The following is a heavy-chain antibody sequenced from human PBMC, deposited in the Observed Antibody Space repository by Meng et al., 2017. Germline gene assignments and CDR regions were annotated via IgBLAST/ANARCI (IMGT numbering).Heavy chain of an antibody. CDR3: ARGYYGSGLFDP. V-gene: IGHV1-8*03. CDR1: GYPFTSYD. CDR2: MNPNSGNT. D-gene: IGHD3-10*01. Sequence: QGPLVRSGAEVKKPGASVKVSCKASGYPFTSYDINWVRQATGQGLEWMGWMNPNSGNTGYAQKFQGRVTITRNTSISTAYMELSSLRSEDTAVYYCARGYYGSGLFDPWGQGTLVTVSS. J-gene: IGHJ5*02.